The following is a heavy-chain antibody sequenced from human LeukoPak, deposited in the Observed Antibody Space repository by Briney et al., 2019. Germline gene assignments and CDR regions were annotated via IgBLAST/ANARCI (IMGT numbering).Heavy chain of an antibody. CDR2: ISGSVGST. CDR1: GFTFSSYA. V-gene: IGHV3-23*01. Sequence: GGSLGLSCAASGFTFSSYAMSWVRQAPGKGLEWVSRISGSVGSTYYADSVKGRFTISRDNSKDTLYLQMNSLRVEDTAVYYCAKDSGWDWGQGTLVTVSS. CDR3: AKDSGWD. J-gene: IGHJ4*02. D-gene: IGHD3-10*01.